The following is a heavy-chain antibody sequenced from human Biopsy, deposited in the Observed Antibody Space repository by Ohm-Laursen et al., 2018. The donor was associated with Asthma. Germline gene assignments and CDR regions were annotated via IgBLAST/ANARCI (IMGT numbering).Heavy chain of an antibody. V-gene: IGHV1-69*13. CDR1: GGTFNTYV. CDR2: INSVFGTT. J-gene: IGHJ4*02. CDR3: ARKAGSCISRTCYSLDF. D-gene: IGHD2-2*01. Sequence: SVKVSCKSLGGTFNTYVIGWVRQAPGHGLEWMGGINSVFGTTTYPQKFQDRVTITADDSTSTVYMELSSLGSGDTAVYYCARKAGSCISRTCYSLDFWGQGTLVTVSS.